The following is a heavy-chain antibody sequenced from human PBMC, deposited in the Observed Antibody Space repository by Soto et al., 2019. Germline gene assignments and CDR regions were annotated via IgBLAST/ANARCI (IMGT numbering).Heavy chain of an antibody. V-gene: IGHV4-59*01. J-gene: IGHJ5*02. D-gene: IGHD3-16*01. CDR2: IYYSGST. Sequence: KPSETLSLTCSVSGASISTYYWSWIRQPPGKGLEWIGHIYYSGSTKYNPSLKSRVTISIDTSKNQLSLKLSSLTAADTAVYFCARGPIMTTFGGVPEALNWFDPWGQGTLVTVSS. CDR1: GASISTYY. CDR3: ARGPIMTTFGGVPEALNWFDP.